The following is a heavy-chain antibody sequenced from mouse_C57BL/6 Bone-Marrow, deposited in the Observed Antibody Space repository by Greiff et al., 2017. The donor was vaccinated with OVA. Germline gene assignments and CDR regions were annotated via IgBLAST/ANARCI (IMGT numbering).Heavy chain of an antibody. CDR2: INSDGGST. V-gene: IGHV5-2*01. Sequence: EVKVVESGGGLVQPGESLKLSCESNEYEFPSHDMSWVRKTPEKRLELVAAINSDGGSTYYPDTMERRFIISRDNTKKTLYLQMSSLRSEDTALYYCAMLELGRRFAYWGQGTLVTVSA. CDR3: AMLELGRRFAY. CDR1: EYEFPSHD. J-gene: IGHJ3*01. D-gene: IGHD4-1*01.